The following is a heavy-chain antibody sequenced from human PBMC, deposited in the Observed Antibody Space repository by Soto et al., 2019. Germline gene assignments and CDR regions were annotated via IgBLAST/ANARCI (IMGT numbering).Heavy chain of an antibody. J-gene: IGHJ4*02. CDR2: ISAYNGNT. D-gene: IGHD6-13*01. CDR3: ARDFEAAADALGFDY. V-gene: IGHV1-18*01. Sequence: GASVKVSCKASGYTFTNYGISWVRQAPVQRLEWMGWISAYNGNTNYAQKLQGRVTMTTDTSTSTAYMDLRSLRFDDTAVYYCARDFEAAADALGFDYWGQGTLVTVSS. CDR1: GYTFTNYG.